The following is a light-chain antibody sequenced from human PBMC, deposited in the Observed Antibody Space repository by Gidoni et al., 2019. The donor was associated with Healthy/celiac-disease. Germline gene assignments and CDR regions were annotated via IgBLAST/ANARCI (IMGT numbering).Light chain of an antibody. CDR3: QQYNNWPLT. CDR1: QSVSSN. J-gene: IGKJ5*01. V-gene: IGKV3-15*01. CDR2: GAS. Sequence: LSCRASQSVSSNLAWYQQKPGQAPRLLIYGASTRATGIPARFSGSGSGTEFTLTISSLQSEDFAVYYCQQYNNWPLTFGQGTRLEIK.